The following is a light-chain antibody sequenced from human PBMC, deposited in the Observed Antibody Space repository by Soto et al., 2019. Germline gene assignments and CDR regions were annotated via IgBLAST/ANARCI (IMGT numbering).Light chain of an antibody. CDR2: GAS. CDR1: QGVSSN. J-gene: IGKJ4*01. V-gene: IGKV3-15*01. Sequence: IVLTQYPAPLSLSPGERATLSCRASQGVSSNLAWYQQKPGQAPRLLIYGASTRATGIPARFSGSGSGTEFTLTISSLQSEDFAIYYCQQCNNLPLTFGGGTKVDIK. CDR3: QQCNNLPLT.